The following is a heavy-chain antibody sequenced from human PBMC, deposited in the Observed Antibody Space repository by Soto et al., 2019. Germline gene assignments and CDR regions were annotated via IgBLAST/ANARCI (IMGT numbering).Heavy chain of an antibody. J-gene: IGHJ1*01. CDR1: GFTFTSSA. CDR2: IIPIFGTA. Sequence: VASVKVSCKASGFTFTSSAVQWVRQARGQGLEWMGGIIPIFGTANYAQKFQGRVTITADESTSTAYMELSSLRSEDTAVYYCARDTPFKQLVSSEYFQHWGQGTLVTVSS. D-gene: IGHD6-13*01. CDR3: ARDTPFKQLVSSEYFQH. V-gene: IGHV1-69*13.